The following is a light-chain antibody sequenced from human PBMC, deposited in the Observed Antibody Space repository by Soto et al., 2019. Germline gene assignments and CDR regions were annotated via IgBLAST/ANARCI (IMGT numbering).Light chain of an antibody. V-gene: IGKV3-11*01. CDR3: QQHNDWPRT. J-gene: IGKJ1*01. Sequence: EIVLTQSPATLSLSPGERATLSCRASQSVSSYLAWYQQKPGQAPRLLIYDASNRATGIPARFSGSGSGTEFTLTISSLQSEDFAVYYCQQHNDWPRTFGQGTKVDIK. CDR1: QSVSSY. CDR2: DAS.